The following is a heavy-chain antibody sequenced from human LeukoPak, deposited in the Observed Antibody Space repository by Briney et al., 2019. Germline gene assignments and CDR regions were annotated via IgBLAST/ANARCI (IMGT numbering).Heavy chain of an antibody. CDR1: GFTFSSYS. V-gene: IGHV3-21*01. CDR3: ARDDATVTSAFDI. J-gene: IGHJ3*02. Sequence: GGSLGLSCAASGFTFSSYSMNWVRQAPGKGLEWVSSISSSSSYIYYADSVKGRFTISRDNAKNSLYLQMNSLRAEDTAVYYCARDDATVTSAFDIWGQGTMVTVSS. D-gene: IGHD4-17*01. CDR2: ISSSSSYI.